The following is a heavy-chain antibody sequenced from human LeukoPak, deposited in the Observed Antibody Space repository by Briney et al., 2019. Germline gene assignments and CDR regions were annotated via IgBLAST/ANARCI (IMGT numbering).Heavy chain of an antibody. CDR3: ATCRNILNWFDP. CDR1: GYTLTVLS. D-gene: IGHD2/OR15-2a*01. Sequence: ASVKVSCKVSGYTLTVLSMHWVRQAPGKGLEWMGGFDPEDGETIYAQKFQGRVTMTEDTSTDTAYMELSSLRSEDTAVYYCATCRNILNWFDPWGQGTLVTVSS. J-gene: IGHJ5*02. CDR2: FDPEDGET. V-gene: IGHV1-24*01.